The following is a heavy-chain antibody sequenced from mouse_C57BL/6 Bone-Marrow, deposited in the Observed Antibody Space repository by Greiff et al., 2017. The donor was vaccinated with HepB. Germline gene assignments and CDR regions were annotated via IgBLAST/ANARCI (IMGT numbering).Heavy chain of an antibody. CDR2: ISSGGDYI. CDR1: GFTFSSYA. Sequence: EVKLVESGEGLVKPGGSLKLSCAASGFTFSSYAMSWVRQTPEKRLEWVAYISSGGDYIYYADTVKGRFTISRDNARNTLYLQMSSLKSEDTAMYYCTRDPMGLRQGDYAMDDWGQGTSVTVSS. D-gene: IGHD2-4*01. V-gene: IGHV5-9-1*02. J-gene: IGHJ4*01. CDR3: TRDPMGLRQGDYAMDD.